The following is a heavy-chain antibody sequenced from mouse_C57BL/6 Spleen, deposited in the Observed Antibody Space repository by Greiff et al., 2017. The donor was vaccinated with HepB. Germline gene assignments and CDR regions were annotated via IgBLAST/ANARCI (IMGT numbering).Heavy chain of an antibody. V-gene: IGHV5-16*01. CDR2: INYDGSST. Sequence: DVKLVESEGGLVQPGSSMKLSCTASGFTFSDYYMAWVRQVPEKGLEWVANINYDGSSTYYLDSLKSRFIISRDNAKNILYLQMSSLKSEDTATYYCARVGDGYYFEYWGQGTTLTVSS. J-gene: IGHJ2*01. CDR3: ARVGDGYYFEY. D-gene: IGHD2-3*01. CDR1: GFTFSDYY.